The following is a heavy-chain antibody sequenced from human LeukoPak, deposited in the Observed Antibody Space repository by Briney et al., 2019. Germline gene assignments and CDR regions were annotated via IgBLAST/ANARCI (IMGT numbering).Heavy chain of an antibody. Sequence: PSGTLSLTCTVSGGSISSYYWSWIRQPPGKGLEWIGYIYYSGSTNYNPSLKSRVTISVDTSKNQFSLKLSSVTAADTAVYYCARAPGYCSSTSCWYYYGMDVWGQGTTVTVSS. CDR3: ARAPGYCSSTSCWYYYGMDV. D-gene: IGHD2-2*01. V-gene: IGHV4-59*01. J-gene: IGHJ6*02. CDR2: IYYSGST. CDR1: GGSISSYY.